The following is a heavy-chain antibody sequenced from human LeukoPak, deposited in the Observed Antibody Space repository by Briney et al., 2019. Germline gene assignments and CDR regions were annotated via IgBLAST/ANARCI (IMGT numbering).Heavy chain of an antibody. J-gene: IGHJ4*02. CDR1: GGSISSYY. CDR3: ARSRSSGSYYTFDY. Sequence: SETLSLTCTVSGGSISSYYWSWIRQPAGKGLEWVGRIHTSGSTNYNPSLKSRVTMSVDTSKNQFSLKLSSVTAADTAVYYCARSRSSGSYYTFDYWGQGTLVTVSS. D-gene: IGHD3-22*01. V-gene: IGHV4-4*07. CDR2: IHTSGST.